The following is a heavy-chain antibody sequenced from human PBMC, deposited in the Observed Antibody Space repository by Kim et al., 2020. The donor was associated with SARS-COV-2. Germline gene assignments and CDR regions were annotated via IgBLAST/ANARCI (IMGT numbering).Heavy chain of an antibody. CDR3: AKRGRVRELCY. Sequence: TYYAGSVKGRFTISRDNSKNTLYLQMNSLRAEDTAVYYCAKRGRVRELCYWGQGTLVTVSS. D-gene: IGHD1-26*01. J-gene: IGHJ4*02. V-gene: IGHV3-23*01. CDR2: T.